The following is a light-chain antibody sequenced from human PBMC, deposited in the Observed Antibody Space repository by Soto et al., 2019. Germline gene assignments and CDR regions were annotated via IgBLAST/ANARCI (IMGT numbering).Light chain of an antibody. CDR2: GAS. CDR3: QQYNNWGT. V-gene: IGKV3-15*01. CDR1: QSVSSN. J-gene: IGKJ1*01. Sequence: EIVMTQSSATLSVSPGERATLSCRASQSVSSNLAWYQQKRGQAPRLLIYGASTRATGIPARFSGSGSGTEFTLTFSSLQSEDFAFYYCQQYNNWGTFGQGTKVDIK.